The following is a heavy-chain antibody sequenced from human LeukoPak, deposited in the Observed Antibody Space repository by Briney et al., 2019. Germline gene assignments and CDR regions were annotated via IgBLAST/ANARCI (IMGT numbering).Heavy chain of an antibody. CDR1: GGSISSGDYY. CDR3: ASGDYYDSSGYYYH. CDR2: IYYSGST. J-gene: IGHJ5*02. D-gene: IGHD3-22*01. V-gene: IGHV4-30-4*08. Sequence: SQTLSLTCTVSGGSISSGDYYWSWIRQPPGKGLEWIGFIYYSGSTSYNPSLKSRVTISLDTSKNYFSLKLTSVTAADTAMYYCASGDYYDSSGYYYHWGQGTLVTVSS.